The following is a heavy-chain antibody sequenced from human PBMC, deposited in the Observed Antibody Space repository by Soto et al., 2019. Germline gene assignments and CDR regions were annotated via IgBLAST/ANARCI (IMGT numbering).Heavy chain of an antibody. V-gene: IGHV3-7*04. D-gene: IGHD6-13*01. CDR3: ARIGYCSWCFDY. J-gene: IGHJ4*02. CDR2: IKQDGSER. CDR1: GLTFSRCW. Sequence: GGSPSLSSADSGLTFSRCWLNWVRPAPGKGLEWVASIKQDGSERYYVDSVKGRFTISRDNAKNSQYLQMNSLRAEDTAVYSCARIGYCSWCFDYWVQGALVTVS.